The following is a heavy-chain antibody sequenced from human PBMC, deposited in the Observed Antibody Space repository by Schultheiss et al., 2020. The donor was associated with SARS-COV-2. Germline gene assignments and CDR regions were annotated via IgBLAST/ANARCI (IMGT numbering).Heavy chain of an antibody. J-gene: IGHJ6*02. D-gene: IGHD2/OR15-2a*01. CDR2: ISYDGSNK. CDR3: AKDLSMVKYYYYYYGMDV. CDR1: GFTFSSYG. Sequence: GGSLRLSCSASGFTFSSYGMHWVRQAPGKGLEWVAVISYDGSNKYYADSVKGRFTISRDNSKNTLYLQMNSLRAEDTAVYYCAKDLSMVKYYYYYYGMDVWGQGTTVTVSS. V-gene: IGHV3-30*18.